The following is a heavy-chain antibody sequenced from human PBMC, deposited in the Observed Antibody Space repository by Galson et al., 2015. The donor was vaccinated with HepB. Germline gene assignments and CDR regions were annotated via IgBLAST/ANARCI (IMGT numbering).Heavy chain of an antibody. CDR3: ARDFEWNFDL. CDR2: ISPDGSRT. D-gene: IGHD3-9*01. V-gene: IGHV3-30-3*01. CDR1: GFTFSAST. Sequence: SMILSCAASGFTFSASTMHWVRQASGKGLDWMACISPDGSRTFYADSVRGQFIISRDNSKNTLFLQVDGLRPEDTAMYYCARDFEWNFDLWGQGTLVTVSS. J-gene: IGHJ4*02.